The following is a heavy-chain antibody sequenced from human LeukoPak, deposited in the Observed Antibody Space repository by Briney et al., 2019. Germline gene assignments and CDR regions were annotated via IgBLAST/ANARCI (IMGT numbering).Heavy chain of an antibody. CDR3: ARHEFDSGSLPYFDY. CDR1: GGSIRGYY. Sequence: SETLSLTFTVSGGSIRGYYWSWIRQPPEKGLEWIGYIYYSGSTNYNPSLKSRVTISVDTSKNQFSLKLSAVTAADTAVYYCARHEFDSGSLPYFDYWGQGILVTVSS. CDR2: IYYSGST. V-gene: IGHV4-59*08. J-gene: IGHJ4*02. D-gene: IGHD3-10*01.